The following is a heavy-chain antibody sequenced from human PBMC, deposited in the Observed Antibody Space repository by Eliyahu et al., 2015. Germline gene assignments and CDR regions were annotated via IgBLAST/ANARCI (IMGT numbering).Heavy chain of an antibody. D-gene: IGHD6-13*01. CDR2: INHSGST. V-gene: IGHV4-34*01. CDR1: GGSFSGYY. J-gene: IGHJ4*02. Sequence: QVQLQQWGAGLLKPSETLSLTCAVXGGSFSGYYXXWXRQPPGKGLGWXGEINHSGSTNYNPSLKSRVTISVDTSKNQFSLKLSSVTAADTAVYYCARGGRYSSDYWGQGTLVTVSS. CDR3: ARGGRYSSDY.